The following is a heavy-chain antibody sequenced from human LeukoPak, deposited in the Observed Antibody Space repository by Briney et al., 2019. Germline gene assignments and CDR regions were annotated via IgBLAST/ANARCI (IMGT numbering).Heavy chain of an antibody. J-gene: IGHJ4*02. CDR3: AKDYCSGGSCYSSFDH. V-gene: IGHV3-23*01. CDR2: ISGSGVST. Sequence: GGSLRLSCAASGFTFSSYAMSWVRQAPGKGLEWVSAISGSGVSTYYADSVKGRFTISRDNSKNTLYLQMNSLRAEDTAVYYCAKDYCSGGSCYSSFDHWGQGTLVTVSS. D-gene: IGHD2-15*01. CDR1: GFTFSSYA.